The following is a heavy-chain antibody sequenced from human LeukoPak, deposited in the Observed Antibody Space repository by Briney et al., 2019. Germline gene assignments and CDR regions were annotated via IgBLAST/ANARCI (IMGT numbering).Heavy chain of an antibody. CDR3: ARDKPDYYDSSGSVDY. CDR2: ISAYNGNT. D-gene: IGHD3-22*01. Sequence: ASVRVSCKASGYTLTSYGISWVRQAPGQGLEWKGWISAYNGNTNYAQKLQGRVTMTTDTSTSTAYMELRSLRSDDTAVYYCARDKPDYYDSSGSVDYWGQGTLVTVSS. CDR1: GYTLTSYG. J-gene: IGHJ4*02. V-gene: IGHV1-18*01.